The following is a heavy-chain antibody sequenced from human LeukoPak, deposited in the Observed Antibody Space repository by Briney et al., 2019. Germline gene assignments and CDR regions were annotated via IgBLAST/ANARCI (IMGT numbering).Heavy chain of an antibody. Sequence: QPGSSLRLSCVASGLTFSRYGMHWVRQAPGKGLEWVAVVSDDGGTVYYAESVKGRFTIARDNSKNTMYLQMNSLRADDTAVFYCTKEAATGSRHSFDYWGQGTLVTVSS. J-gene: IGHJ4*02. CDR1: GLTFSRYG. D-gene: IGHD1-1*01. CDR3: TKEAATGSRHSFDY. CDR2: VSDDGGTV. V-gene: IGHV3-30*18.